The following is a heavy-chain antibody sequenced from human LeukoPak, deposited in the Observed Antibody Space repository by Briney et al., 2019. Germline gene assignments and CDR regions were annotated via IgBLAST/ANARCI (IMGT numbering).Heavy chain of an antibody. D-gene: IGHD3-10*01. Sequence: GASVKVSCKASGYTFTSYGISWVRQAPGQGLEWMGWISAYNGDTNYAQKLQGRVTMTTDTSTSTAYMELSRLRSDDTAVYYCARSLLLWFGEDWGQGTLVTVSS. V-gene: IGHV1-18*01. J-gene: IGHJ4*02. CDR2: ISAYNGDT. CDR1: GYTFTSYG. CDR3: ARSLLLWFGED.